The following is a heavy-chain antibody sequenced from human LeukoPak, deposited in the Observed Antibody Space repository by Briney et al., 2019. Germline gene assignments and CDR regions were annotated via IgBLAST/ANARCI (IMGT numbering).Heavy chain of an antibody. J-gene: IGHJ4*02. D-gene: IGHD3-22*01. CDR2: ISYDGNNK. Sequence: QSGGSLRLSCAASGFTFSNYAIHWVRQAPGKRLEWVSFISYDGNNKYSADSVKGRFTISRDNSKSTLYLQMNSLRAEDTAMYYCARETNNYYYDSAAYYTPLDYWGQGTLVTVSS. V-gene: IGHV3-30-3*01. CDR1: GFTFSNYA. CDR3: ARETNNYYYDSAAYYTPLDY.